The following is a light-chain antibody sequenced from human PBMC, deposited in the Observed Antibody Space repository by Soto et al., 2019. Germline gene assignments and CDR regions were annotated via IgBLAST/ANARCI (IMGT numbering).Light chain of an antibody. CDR3: SSYRTSNTRQIV. CDR2: DVS. J-gene: IGLJ1*01. CDR1: SSDVGGYNY. V-gene: IGLV2-14*03. Sequence: QSVLTQPASVSGSPGQSITISCTGTSSDVGGYNYVSWYQHHPGKAPKLMIYDVSNRPSGVSNRFSGSKSGNTASLSISGLQPEYVADYYCSSYRTSNTRQIVCGTGTKVTVL.